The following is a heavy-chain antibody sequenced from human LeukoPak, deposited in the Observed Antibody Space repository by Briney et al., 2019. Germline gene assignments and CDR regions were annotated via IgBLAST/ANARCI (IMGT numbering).Heavy chain of an antibody. CDR3: ARDPRIGYCSGGTCSFLDY. D-gene: IGHD2-15*01. CDR1: GFTFSNYG. Sequence: GGSLRLSCAASGFTFSNYGMHWVRQAPGKGLEWVAVIWYDGSNKYYADSVKGRFTISRDNSVSTLYLQMNSLRAEDTAVYYCARDPRIGYCSGGTCSFLDYWGQGTLVTVSS. V-gene: IGHV3-33*01. CDR2: IWYDGSNK. J-gene: IGHJ4*02.